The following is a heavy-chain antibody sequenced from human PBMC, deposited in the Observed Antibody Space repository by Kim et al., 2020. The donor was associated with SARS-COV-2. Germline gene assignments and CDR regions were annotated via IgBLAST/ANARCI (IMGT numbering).Heavy chain of an antibody. CDR1: GFTFSSYG. Sequence: GGSLRLSCAASGFTFSSYGMHWVRQAPGKGLEWVAVIWYDGSNKYYADSVKGRFTISRDNSKNTLYLQMNSLRAEDTAVYYCARESTGDGYNYYFDYWGQGTLVTVSS. J-gene: IGHJ4*02. CDR3: ARESTGDGYNYYFDY. D-gene: IGHD5-12*01. V-gene: IGHV3-33*01. CDR2: IWYDGSNK.